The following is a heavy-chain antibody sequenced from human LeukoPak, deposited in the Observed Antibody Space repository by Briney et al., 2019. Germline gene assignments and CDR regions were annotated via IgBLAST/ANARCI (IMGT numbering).Heavy chain of an antibody. D-gene: IGHD2-2*01. Sequence: GGSLRLSCAASGFTVSRNYMNWVRQAPGKGLEWVSIIHSVGTTYYADSVKGRCTISRDYSKNTLYLQTNSLRVEDTAVYYCARSTRALVPTADDAFDIWGQGTMVTVSS. CDR3: ARSTRALVPTADDAFDI. CDR2: IHSVGTT. CDR1: GFTVSRNY. V-gene: IGHV3-66*02. J-gene: IGHJ3*02.